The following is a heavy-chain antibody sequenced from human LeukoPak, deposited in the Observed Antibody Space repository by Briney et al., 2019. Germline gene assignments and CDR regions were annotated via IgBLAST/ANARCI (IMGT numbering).Heavy chain of an antibody. Sequence: ASVKVSCKASGYTFTSYGISWVRQAPGQGLEGMGWISAYNGNTNYAQKLQGRVTMTTDTSTSTAYMELRSLRSEDTAVYSCATQHRAAAGFYYYYYGMDVWGQGTTVTVSS. J-gene: IGHJ6*02. CDR3: ATQHRAAAGFYYYYYGMDV. V-gene: IGHV1-18*01. CDR1: GYTFTSYG. D-gene: IGHD6-13*01. CDR2: ISAYNGNT.